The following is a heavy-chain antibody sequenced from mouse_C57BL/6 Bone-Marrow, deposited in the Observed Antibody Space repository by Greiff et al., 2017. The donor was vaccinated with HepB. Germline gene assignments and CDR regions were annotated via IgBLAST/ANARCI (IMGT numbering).Heavy chain of an antibody. V-gene: IGHV1-80*01. CDR1: GYAFSSYW. CDR3: ARIYYSNYVGYWYFDV. CDR2: IYPGDGDT. Sequence: QVQLQQSGPELVKPGASVKISCKASGYAFSSYWMNWVKQRPGKGLEWIGQIYPGDGDTNYNGKFKGKATLTADKSSSTAYMQLSSLTSEDSAVYFCARIYYSNYVGYWYFDVWGTGTTVTVSS. D-gene: IGHD2-5*01. J-gene: IGHJ1*03.